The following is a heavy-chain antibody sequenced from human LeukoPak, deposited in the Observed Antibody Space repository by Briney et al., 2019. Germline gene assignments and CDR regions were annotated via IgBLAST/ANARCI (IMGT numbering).Heavy chain of an antibody. CDR2: INPRGTAT. V-gene: IGHV1-46*01. D-gene: IGHD6-19*01. Sequence: ASVKVSCKASGYSFTSHYMHWVRQAPGQGLEWMGLINPRGTATRYAESFQGRLTLTRDLSTSTDYMELSRLRSDDTAVYYCARAPTIVVSGTGYWGQGTLVTVSS. CDR1: GYSFTSHY. CDR3: ARAPTIVVSGTGY. J-gene: IGHJ4*02.